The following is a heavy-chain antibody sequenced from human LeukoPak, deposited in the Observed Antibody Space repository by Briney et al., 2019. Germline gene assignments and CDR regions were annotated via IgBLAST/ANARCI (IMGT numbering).Heavy chain of an antibody. V-gene: IGHV4-39*07. J-gene: IGHJ4*02. Sequence: PSETLSLTCTVSGGSISSGGYYWSWIRQPPGKGLEWIGEINHSGSTNYNPSLKSRVTISVDTSKNQFSLKLSSVTAADTAVYYCARDYYDSSGYYYFDYWGQGTLVTVSS. CDR3: ARDYYDSSGYYYFDY. CDR1: GGSISSGGYY. D-gene: IGHD3-22*01. CDR2: INHSGST.